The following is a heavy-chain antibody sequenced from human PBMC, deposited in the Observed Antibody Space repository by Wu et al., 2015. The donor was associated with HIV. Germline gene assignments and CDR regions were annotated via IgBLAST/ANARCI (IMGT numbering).Heavy chain of an antibody. J-gene: IGHJ4*02. CDR3: VRAATVTTGFDY. D-gene: IGHD4-17*01. Sequence: QVQLQESGPGLVKPSQTLSLTCTVSGDSIGKDGYYWSWIRQPPGKGLEWIGYIYYSGRTDYSPSLRSRVSMTMDTSKNHFSLNLTSVTAADTALYYCVRAATVTTGFDYWGQGALVTVSP. CDR1: GDSIGKDGYY. CDR2: IYYSGRT. V-gene: IGHV4-30-4*08.